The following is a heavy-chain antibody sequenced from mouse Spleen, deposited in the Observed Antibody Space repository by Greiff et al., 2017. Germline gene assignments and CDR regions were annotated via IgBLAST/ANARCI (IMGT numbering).Heavy chain of an antibody. CDR1: GFSLTSYG. D-gene: IGHD2-4*01. CDR2: IWSGGST. CDR3: ARSRMITRGAWFAY. J-gene: IGHJ3*01. Sequence: VKLVESGPGLVQPSQSLSITCTVSGFSLTSYGVHWVRQSPGKGLEWLGVIWSGGSTDYNAAFISRLSISKDNSKSQVFFKMNSLQANDTAIYYCARSRMITRGAWFAYWGQGTLVTVSA. V-gene: IGHV2-2*02.